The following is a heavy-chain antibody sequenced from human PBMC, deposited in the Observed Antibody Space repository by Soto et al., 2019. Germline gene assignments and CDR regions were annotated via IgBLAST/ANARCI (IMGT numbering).Heavy chain of an antibody. CDR2: IYYSGST. D-gene: IGHD6-19*01. CDR1: GGSISSGGYY. J-gene: IGHJ6*02. V-gene: IGHV4-31*03. CDR3: ARDFTDSSGPTLGMYV. Sequence: PSETLSLTCTVSGGSISSGGYYWSWIRQHPGKGLEWIGYIYYSGSTYYNPSLKSRVTISVDTSKDQFSLKLSSVTAADTAVYYCARDFTDSSGPTLGMYVWGQGTTVTVSS.